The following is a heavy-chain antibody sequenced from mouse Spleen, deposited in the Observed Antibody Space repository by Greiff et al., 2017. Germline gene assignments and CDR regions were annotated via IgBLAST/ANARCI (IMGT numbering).Heavy chain of an antibody. CDR3: ARRDRYDVFDY. CDR2: IYPRSGNT. V-gene: IGHV1-81*01. D-gene: IGHD2-14*01. CDR1: GYTFTSYG. Sequence: QVQLQQSGAELARPGASVKLSCKASGYTFTSYGISWVKQRTGQGLEWIGEIYPRSGNTYYNEKFKGKATLTADKSSSTAYMELRSLTSEDSAVYFCARRDRYDVFDYWGQGTTLTVSS. J-gene: IGHJ2*01.